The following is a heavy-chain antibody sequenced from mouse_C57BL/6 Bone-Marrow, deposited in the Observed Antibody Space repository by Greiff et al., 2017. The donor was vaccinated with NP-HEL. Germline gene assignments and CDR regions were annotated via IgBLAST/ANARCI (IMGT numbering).Heavy chain of an antibody. V-gene: IGHV8-12*01. CDR2: IYWDDDK. D-gene: IGHD2-13*01. Sequence: QVQLKESGPGILQSSQTLSLTCSFSGFSLSTSGMGVSWIRQPSGKGLEWLAHIYWDDDKRYNPSLKSRLTISKDTSRNQVFLKITSVGTADTATYYCARSLVGGDGDYLFAYWGQGTLVTVSA. CDR3: ARSLVGGDGDYLFAY. J-gene: IGHJ3*01. CDR1: GFSLSTSGMG.